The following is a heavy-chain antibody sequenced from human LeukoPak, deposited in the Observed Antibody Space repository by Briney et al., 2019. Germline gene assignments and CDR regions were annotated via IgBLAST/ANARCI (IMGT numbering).Heavy chain of an antibody. J-gene: IGHJ4*02. Sequence: ASVKVSCKASGYTFTSYGISWVRQAPGQGLEWMGWISAYNGNTNYAQKLQGRVTMTTDTSTSTAYMELRSLRSDDTAVYYCAGGREIRGPPNTPPDYGGQEPRATVPS. CDR2: ISAYNGNT. V-gene: IGHV1-18*01. CDR1: GYTFTSYG. D-gene: IGHD3-10*01. CDR3: AGGREIRGPPNTPPDY.